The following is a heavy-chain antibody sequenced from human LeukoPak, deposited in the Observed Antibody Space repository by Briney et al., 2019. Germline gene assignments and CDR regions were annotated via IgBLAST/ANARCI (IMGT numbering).Heavy chain of an antibody. CDR3: ARGSSGYYPVDY. J-gene: IGHJ4*02. CDR2: IIPIFGTA. CDR1: GGTFSSYA. D-gene: IGHD3-22*01. V-gene: IGHV1-69*13. Sequence: SVKVSCKASGGTFSSYAISWVRQAPGQGLEWMGGIIPIFGTANYAQKFQGRVTITADESTSTAYMELSSLRSEDTAVYYCARGSSGYYPVDYWGQGTLVTVSS.